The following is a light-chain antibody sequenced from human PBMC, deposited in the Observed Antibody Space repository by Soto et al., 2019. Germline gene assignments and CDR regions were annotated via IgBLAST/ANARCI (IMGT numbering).Light chain of an antibody. V-gene: IGKV3-20*01. CDR1: ESVSSNY. Sequence: EIVLTQSPGTLSSSPGERATLSCRAGESVSSNYLAWYQQRPGQAPRLLIYAASNRARGIPDRFGGSGSGTDFTLNISRREPEDFAVYYCQQHGSAPWTFGQGTKV. CDR3: QQHGSAPWT. J-gene: IGKJ1*01. CDR2: AAS.